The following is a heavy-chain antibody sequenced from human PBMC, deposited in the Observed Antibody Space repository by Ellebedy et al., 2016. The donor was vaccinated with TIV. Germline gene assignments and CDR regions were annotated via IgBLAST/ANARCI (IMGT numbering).Heavy chain of an antibody. J-gene: IGHJ4*02. CDR3: ARETIAVAGTVDY. Sequence: GESLKISXAASGFTFSSYSMNWVRQAPGKGLEWVSSISSSSSYIYYADSVKGRFTISRDNAKSSLYLQMNSLRAEDTAVYYCARETIAVAGTVDYWGQGTLVTVSS. V-gene: IGHV3-21*01. CDR1: GFTFSSYS. CDR2: ISSSSSYI. D-gene: IGHD6-19*01.